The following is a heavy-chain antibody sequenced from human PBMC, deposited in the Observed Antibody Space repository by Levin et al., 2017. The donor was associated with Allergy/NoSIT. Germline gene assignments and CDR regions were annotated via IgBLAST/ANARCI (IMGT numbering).Heavy chain of an antibody. D-gene: IGHD3-9*01. J-gene: IGHJ3*02. CDR2: INPNSGGT. Sequence: ASVKVSCKASGYTFTGYYMHWVRQAPGQGLEWMGWINPNSGGTNYAQKFQGRVTMTRDTSISTAYMELSRLRSDDTAVYYCARGSLYYDILTGYYGPSRDDAFDIWGQGTMVTVSS. CDR1: GYTFTGYY. CDR3: ARGSLYYDILTGYYGPSRDDAFDI. V-gene: IGHV1-2*02.